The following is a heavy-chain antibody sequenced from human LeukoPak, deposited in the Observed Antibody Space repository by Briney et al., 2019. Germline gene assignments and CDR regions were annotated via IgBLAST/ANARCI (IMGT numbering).Heavy chain of an antibody. CDR2: ISSSGSTI. D-gene: IGHD3-22*01. Sequence: GGSLRLSCASSGFTFSDYYMSWIRQAPGKELEWVSYISSSGSTIYYADSVKGRFTTSRDNSKNTLYLQMNSLRDEDTAVYYCAKDEDHYYDTPTPFDYWGQGTLVTVSS. CDR3: AKDEDHYYDTPTPFDY. V-gene: IGHV3-11*01. CDR1: GFTFSDYY. J-gene: IGHJ4*02.